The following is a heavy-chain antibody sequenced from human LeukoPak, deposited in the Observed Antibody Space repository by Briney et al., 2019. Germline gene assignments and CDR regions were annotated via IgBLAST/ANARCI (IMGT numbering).Heavy chain of an antibody. V-gene: IGHV4-39*07. D-gene: IGHD5-18*01. Sequence: SETLSLTCTVSGGSISSSSYYWGWIRQPPGKGLEWIGSIYYSGSTYYNPSLKSRVTISVDTSKNQFSLKLSSVTAADTAVYYCARVQLWLPLDDYWGQGNLVTVSS. J-gene: IGHJ4*02. CDR1: GGSISSSSYY. CDR2: IYYSGST. CDR3: ARVQLWLPLDDY.